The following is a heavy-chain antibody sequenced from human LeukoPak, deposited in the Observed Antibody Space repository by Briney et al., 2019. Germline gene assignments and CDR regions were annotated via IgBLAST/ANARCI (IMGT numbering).Heavy chain of an antibody. Sequence: TGGSLRLSCAASGFTFSSYAMHWVRQAPGKGLEWVAVISYDGSNKYYADSVKGRFTISRDNSKNTLYLQMNSLRAEDTAVYYCARANTIYPLDLWGRGTLVTVSS. CDR3: ARANTIYPLDL. CDR1: GFTFSSYA. V-gene: IGHV3-30-3*01. J-gene: IGHJ2*01. D-gene: IGHD3-3*01. CDR2: ISYDGSNK.